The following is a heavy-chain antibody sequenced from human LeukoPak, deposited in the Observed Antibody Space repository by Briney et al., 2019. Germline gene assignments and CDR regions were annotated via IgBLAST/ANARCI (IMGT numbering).Heavy chain of an antibody. D-gene: IGHD5-18*01. CDR2: IIPIFGTA. CDR3: ARSVDTAVDDAFDI. Sequence: ASVKVSCKASGGTFSSYAISWVRQAPGQGLEWMGGIIPIFGTANYAQKFQGRVTITADESTSTAYMELSSLRSEDTAVYYCARSVDTAVDDAFDIWGQGTMVTVSS. J-gene: IGHJ3*02. CDR1: GGTFSSYA. V-gene: IGHV1-69*13.